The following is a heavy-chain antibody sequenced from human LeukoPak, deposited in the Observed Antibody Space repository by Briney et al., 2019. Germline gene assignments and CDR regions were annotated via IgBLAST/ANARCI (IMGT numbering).Heavy chain of an antibody. J-gene: IGHJ4*02. CDR3: ARAHYDFWSGYLDY. CDR1: GGSISSYY. V-gene: IGHV4-59*01. Sequence: SETLSLTCTVSGGSISSYYWSWIRQPPGKGLEWIGCIYYSGSTNYNPSLKSRVTISVDTSKNQFSLKLSSVTAADTAVYYCARAHYDFWSGYLDYWGQGTLVTVSS. CDR2: IYYSGST. D-gene: IGHD3-3*01.